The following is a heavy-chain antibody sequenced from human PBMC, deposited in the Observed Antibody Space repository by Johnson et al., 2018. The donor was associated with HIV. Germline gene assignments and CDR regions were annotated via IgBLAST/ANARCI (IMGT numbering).Heavy chain of an antibody. V-gene: IGHV3-30*04. J-gene: IGHJ3*01. CDR1: GFTFSNCA. D-gene: IGHD4-11*01. CDR3: ARGPATITSLGLLFARDV. Sequence: QVQLVESGGGVVQPGRSLRLSCAASGFTFSNCAMHWVRQAPGKGLEWVALISYDGSNNYYADSVKGRFTISRDNSKNTLYLQMNSLRPEDTAVYYCARGPATITSLGLLFARDVWAQGTMVIVSS. CDR2: ISYDGSNN.